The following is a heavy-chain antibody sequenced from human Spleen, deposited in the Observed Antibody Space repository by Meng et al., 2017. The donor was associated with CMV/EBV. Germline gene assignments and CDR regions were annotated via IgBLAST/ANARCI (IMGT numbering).Heavy chain of an antibody. V-gene: IGHV3-30-3*01. J-gene: IGHJ4*02. Sequence: GKSLKISCVASGFSFSTYAMYWVRQAPGKGLEWVALMSYDGTKIFYADSVKGRFTISRDNPKNTLYLQMNSLRPDDTAVYFCTRFDDWGQGTLVTVSS. CDR1: GFSFSTYA. CDR3: TRFDD. CDR2: MSYDGTKI.